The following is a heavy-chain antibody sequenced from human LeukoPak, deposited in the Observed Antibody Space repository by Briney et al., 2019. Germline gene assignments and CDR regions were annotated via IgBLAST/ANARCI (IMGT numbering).Heavy chain of an antibody. CDR2: ISAYNGNT. V-gene: IGHV1-18*01. J-gene: IGHJ5*02. CDR3: ARGSTYYDFWSGYFSWFDP. D-gene: IGHD3-3*01. Sequence: ASVKVSCKASGYSFTSYGISWVRQAPGQGLEWMGWISAYNGNTNYAQRLQGRVTMTTDTSTSTAYMELRSLTSDDTAVYYCARGSTYYDFWSGYFSWFDPWGQGTLVTVSS. CDR1: GYSFTSYG.